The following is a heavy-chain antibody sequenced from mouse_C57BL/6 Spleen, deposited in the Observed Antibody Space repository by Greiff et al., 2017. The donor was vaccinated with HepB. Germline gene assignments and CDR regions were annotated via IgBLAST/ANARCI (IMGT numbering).Heavy chain of an antibody. CDR2: IDPNSGGT. CDR3: ARTYYYGSSFYFDY. Sequence: VQLQQPGAELVKPGASVKLSCKASGYTFTSYWMHWVKQRPGRGREWIGRIDPNSGGTKYNEKFKSKATLTVDKPSSTAYMQLSSLTSEDSAVYYCARTYYYGSSFYFDYWGQGTTLTVSS. J-gene: IGHJ2*01. CDR1: GYTFTSYW. D-gene: IGHD1-1*01. V-gene: IGHV1-72*01.